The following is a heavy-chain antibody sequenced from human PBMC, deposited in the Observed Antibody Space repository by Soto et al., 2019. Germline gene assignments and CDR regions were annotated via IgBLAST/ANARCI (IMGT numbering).Heavy chain of an antibody. Sequence: QVQLVQSGAEEKKPGASVKVSCKASGYTFTSYAMHWVRQAPGQRLEWMGWINAGNGNTKYSQKFQGRVTITRDTTACKAYWELKSPRSEKEAVYYRAREQSYYGLELRRQGTTVTVSS. CDR1: GYTFTSYA. CDR3: AREQSYYGLEL. CDR2: INAGNGNT. J-gene: IGHJ6*02. V-gene: IGHV1-3*05.